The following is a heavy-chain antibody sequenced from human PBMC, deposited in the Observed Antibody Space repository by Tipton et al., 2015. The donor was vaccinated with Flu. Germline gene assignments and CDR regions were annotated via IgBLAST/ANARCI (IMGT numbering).Heavy chain of an antibody. CDR1: GDSISSGGYY. J-gene: IGHJ3*01. D-gene: IGHD4-23*01. Sequence: TLSLTCKVSGDSISSGGYYWTWIRQLPGKGLEWIGYMFYTGSTYYNSSLKSRVSISTDTSETQFFLKLTSVTAADTGLYYCARAGGSGYGGNSGAFDVWGQGTVVTVSS. CDR2: MFYTGST. CDR3: ARAGGSGYGGNSGAFDV. V-gene: IGHV4-31*03.